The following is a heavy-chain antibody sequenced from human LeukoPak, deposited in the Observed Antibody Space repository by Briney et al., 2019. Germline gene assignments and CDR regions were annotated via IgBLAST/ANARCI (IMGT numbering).Heavy chain of an antibody. CDR3: ARVTTGSTTLDS. Sequence: PSETLSLTCAVSGASISSSIHYWGWVRQPPGKGLEWIGSVYYSGGTYYDPSLESRLTISVDTSNNRFSLKLKSVTAADTAVFYCARVTTGSTTLDSWGQGILVTVSS. D-gene: IGHD1-1*01. J-gene: IGHJ5*01. CDR1: GASISSSIHY. CDR2: VYYSGGT. V-gene: IGHV4-39*02.